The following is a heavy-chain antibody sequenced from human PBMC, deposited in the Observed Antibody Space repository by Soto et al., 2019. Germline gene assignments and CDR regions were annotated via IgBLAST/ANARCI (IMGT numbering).Heavy chain of an antibody. CDR2: MNPNSGNT. V-gene: IGHV1-8*01. D-gene: IGHD1-26*01. J-gene: IGHJ4*02. Sequence: QVQLVQSGAEVKKPGASVKVSCKASGYTFTSYDINWVRQATRQGLEWMRWMNPNSGNTGYAQNFQGRVPMTTNTSISTAYMELSSLRSEDTAVYYCAREKVGAVDYWGQGTLVTVSS. CDR3: AREKVGAVDY. CDR1: GYTFTSYD.